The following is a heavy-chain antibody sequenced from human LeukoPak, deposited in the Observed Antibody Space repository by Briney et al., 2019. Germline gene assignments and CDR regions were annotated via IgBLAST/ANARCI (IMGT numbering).Heavy chain of an antibody. J-gene: IGHJ4*02. Sequence: TGGPLRLFCAASGFTFSDYYMSWIPQAPGRGLEWVSYISSSGSNIYYPHSVKGRFTISRDNAKNSLYLQMNSLRAEDTAVYYCARVTGVTDYWGQGTLVTVSS. D-gene: IGHD4-23*01. CDR3: ARVTGVTDY. V-gene: IGHV3-11*01. CDR2: ISSSGSNI. CDR1: GFTFSDYY.